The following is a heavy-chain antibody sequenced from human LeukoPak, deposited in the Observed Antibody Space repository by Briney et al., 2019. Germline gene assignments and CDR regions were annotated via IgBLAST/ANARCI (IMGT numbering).Heavy chain of an antibody. CDR3: ARHQAPAYDFWSGYQDYYGMDV. V-gene: IGHV4-59*08. Sequence: SETLSLTCTVSGAAISGYYWSWIRQPPGKGLEWIGYIYYSGSTNYNPSLKSRVTISVDTSKNQFSLKLSSVTAADTAVYYCARHQAPAYDFWSGYQDYYGMDVWGQGTTVTISS. CDR2: IYYSGST. CDR1: GAAISGYY. J-gene: IGHJ6*02. D-gene: IGHD3-3*01.